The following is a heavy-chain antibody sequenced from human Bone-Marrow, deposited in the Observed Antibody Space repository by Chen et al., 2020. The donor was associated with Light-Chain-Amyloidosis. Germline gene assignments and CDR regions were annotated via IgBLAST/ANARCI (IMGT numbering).Heavy chain of an antibody. V-gene: IGHV5-51*01. CDR2: IYPDDAGA. CDR3: ARRRDGYNFDY. J-gene: IGHJ4*02. D-gene: IGHD5-12*01. CDR1: GYTFPNYW. Sequence: EVQLEQSGPEVKKPGESLKISCKCSGYTFPNYWIGWVRQMPGKGLEWMVVIYPDDAGARYSPSFDGQVTISADKSITTAYLQWRSLKASDTAMYYCARRRDGYNFDYWGQGTLVTVSS.